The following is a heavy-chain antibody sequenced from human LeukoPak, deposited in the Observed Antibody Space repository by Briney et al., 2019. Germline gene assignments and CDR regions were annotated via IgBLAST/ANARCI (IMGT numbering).Heavy chain of an antibody. CDR1: GFTFSSYA. Sequence: GRSLRLSCAASGFTFSSYAMHWVRQAPGKGLEWVAVISYDGSNKYYADSVKGRFTISRDNSKNTLYLQMNSLRAEDTAVYYCARDSPLDYYDSSGYLLNWGQGTLVTVSS. CDR3: ARDSPLDYYDSSGYLLN. V-gene: IGHV3-30-3*01. CDR2: ISYDGSNK. D-gene: IGHD3-22*01. J-gene: IGHJ4*02.